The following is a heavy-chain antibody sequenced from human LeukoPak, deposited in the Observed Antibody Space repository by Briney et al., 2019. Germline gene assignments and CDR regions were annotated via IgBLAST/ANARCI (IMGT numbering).Heavy chain of an antibody. V-gene: IGHV4-39*01. D-gene: IGHD1-26*01. CDR2: IYYSGST. J-gene: IGHJ4*02. Sequence: SETLSLTCTVSGGSISGSSFYWGWIRQPPGKGLEWIASIYYSGSTDYNPSLKSRVTISVDTSKNQFSLKLSSVTAADTAVYYCARRLVGAVTDWGQGTLVTVSS. CDR1: GGSISGSSFY. CDR3: ARRLVGAVTD.